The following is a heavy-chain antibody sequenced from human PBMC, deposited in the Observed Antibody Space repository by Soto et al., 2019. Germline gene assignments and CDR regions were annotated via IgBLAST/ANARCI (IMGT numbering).Heavy chain of an antibody. J-gene: IGHJ4*02. CDR2: VYFSGST. D-gene: IGHD3-16*01. CDR1: GGSISTGEYS. Sequence: QLQLQESGSGLVRPSQTLSLTCAVSGGSISTGEYSWNWIRQAPGKGLEWIGYVYFSGSTYYNPSLKTRVTVSLDRSKNHFSLNLRSVTAADTAVYFCARSAEGGGRFDYWGQGALVTV. V-gene: IGHV4-30-2*01. CDR3: ARSAEGGGRFDY.